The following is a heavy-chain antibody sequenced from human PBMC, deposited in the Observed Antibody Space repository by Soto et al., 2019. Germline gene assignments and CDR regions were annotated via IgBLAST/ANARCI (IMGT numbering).Heavy chain of an antibody. CDR3: AKDMSVVENSYGDFAY. D-gene: IGHD5-18*01. Sequence: PRGSLRISCAASGFTFGSYAMSWVRQAPGKGLEWVSAISGSGGTTYYADSVKGRFTISRDNSKNTLYLQMNSLGVEDTAVYYCAKDMSVVENSYGDFAYWGQGTQVTVSS. J-gene: IGHJ4*02. CDR1: GFTFGSYA. CDR2: ISGSGGTT. V-gene: IGHV3-23*01.